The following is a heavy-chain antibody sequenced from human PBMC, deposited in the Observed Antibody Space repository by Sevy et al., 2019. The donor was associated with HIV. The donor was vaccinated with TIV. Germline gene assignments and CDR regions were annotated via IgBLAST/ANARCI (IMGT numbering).Heavy chain of an antibody. Sequence: ASVKVSCKASGYTFTGYYMHWVRQAPGQGLEWMGWIYPNSGGTNYAQKFQGRVTMTRDTSISTAYMELSRLRSDDTAVYYCARDMGSSGSYYGYFVYWGQGTLVTVSS. CDR1: GYTFTGYY. D-gene: IGHD1-26*01. CDR2: IYPNSGGT. J-gene: IGHJ4*02. CDR3: ARDMGSSGSYYGYFVY. V-gene: IGHV1-2*02.